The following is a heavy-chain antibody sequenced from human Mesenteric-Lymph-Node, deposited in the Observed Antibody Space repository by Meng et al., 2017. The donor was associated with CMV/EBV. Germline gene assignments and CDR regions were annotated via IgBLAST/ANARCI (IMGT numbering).Heavy chain of an antibody. CDR2: MNPKSGDT. V-gene: IGHV1-8*01. J-gene: IGHJ5*02. CDR1: FNSYA. Sequence: FNSYAINWMRQATGQGLEWMGWMNPKSGDTGYAQEFQGRVTMTRDTSITTAYMELSSLRSEDTAVYFCARAARVRGLVITPDNWFDPWGQGTLVTVSS. D-gene: IGHD3-10*01. CDR3: ARAARVRGLVITPDNWFDP.